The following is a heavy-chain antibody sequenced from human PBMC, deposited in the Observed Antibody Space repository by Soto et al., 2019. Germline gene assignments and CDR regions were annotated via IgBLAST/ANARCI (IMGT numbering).Heavy chain of an antibody. J-gene: IGHJ4*02. CDR2: ISGSGGST. CDR1: GFTFSSYA. D-gene: IGHD3-16*02. V-gene: IGHV3-23*01. Sequence: GGSLRLSCAASGFTFSSYAMSWVRQAPGKGLEWVSAISGSGGSTYYADSVKGRFTISRDNSKNTLYLQMNSLRAEDTAVYYCAKWNYDYVWGSYRFDYWGQGTLVTVSS. CDR3: AKWNYDYVWGSYRFDY.